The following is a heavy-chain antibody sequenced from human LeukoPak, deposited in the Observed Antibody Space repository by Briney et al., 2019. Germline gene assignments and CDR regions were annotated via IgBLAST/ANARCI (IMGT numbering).Heavy chain of an antibody. CDR2: IVVGSGNT. D-gene: IGHD3-3*01. CDR3: AADRGDFWSGYQVDYYYYGMDV. J-gene: IGHJ6*02. CDR1: GFAFTSSA. V-gene: IGHV1-58*01. Sequence: SVKVSCKASGFAFTSSAVQWVRQARGQRLEWIGWIVVGSGNTNYAQKFQERVTITRDMSTSTAYMELSSLRSEDTAVYYCAADRGDFWSGYQVDYYYYGMDVWGQGTTVTVSS.